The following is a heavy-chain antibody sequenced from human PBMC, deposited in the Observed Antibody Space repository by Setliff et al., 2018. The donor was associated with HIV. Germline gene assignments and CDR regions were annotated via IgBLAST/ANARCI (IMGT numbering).Heavy chain of an antibody. Sequence: GASVKVSCKASGYTFTSYEINWVRQATGQGLEWMGWMNPNSGNTGYAQRLQGRVTMTRDTSISTAYMELSRLRSDDTAIYYCARGGYSYGSSYWGQGTLVTVSS. CDR2: MNPNSGNT. CDR1: GYTFTSYE. J-gene: IGHJ4*02. D-gene: IGHD5-18*01. V-gene: IGHV1-8*02. CDR3: ARGGYSYGSSY.